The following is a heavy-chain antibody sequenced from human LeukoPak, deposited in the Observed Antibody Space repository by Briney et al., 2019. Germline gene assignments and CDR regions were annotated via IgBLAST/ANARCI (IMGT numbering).Heavy chain of an antibody. CDR2: INGDGRST. V-gene: IGHV3-74*01. D-gene: IGHD2-15*01. CDR1: GFTFSSYW. CDR3: ARGGLSGTLDY. J-gene: IGHJ4*02. Sequence: GGSLRLSCAASGFTFSSYWMHWVRQAPGKGLVWVSRINGDGRSTVYADSVKGRFTISRDNAKNTLYLQMNSLRAEDTAVYYCARGGLSGTLDYWGQGTLVTVSS.